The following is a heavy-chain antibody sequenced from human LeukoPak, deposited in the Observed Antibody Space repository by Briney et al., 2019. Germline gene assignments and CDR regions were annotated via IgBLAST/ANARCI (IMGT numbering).Heavy chain of an antibody. V-gene: IGHV3-48*01. CDR1: GFTFSSYS. J-gene: IGHJ5*02. Sequence: GGSLRLFCAASGFTFSSYSMNWVRQAPGKGLEWVSYISSSSSTIYYADSVKGRFTISRDNAKNSLYLQMNSLRAEDTAVYYCARHEWRFQVRNWFDPWGQGTLVTVSS. CDR3: ARHEWRFQVRNWFDP. D-gene: IGHD2-8*01. CDR2: ISSSSSTI.